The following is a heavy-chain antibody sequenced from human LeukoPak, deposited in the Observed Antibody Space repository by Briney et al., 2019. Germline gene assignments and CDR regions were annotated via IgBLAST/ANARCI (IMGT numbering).Heavy chain of an antibody. J-gene: IGHJ6*03. CDR1: GGSFSGYY. CDR3: ARAQHGYSGYDSLGYYYYYYMDV. D-gene: IGHD5-12*01. CDR2: INHSGST. Sequence: SETLSLTCAVYGGSFSGYYWSWIRRPPGKGLEWIGEINHSGSTNYNPSLKSRVTISVDTSKNQFSLKLSSVTAADTAVYYCARAQHGYSGYDSLGYYYYYYMDVWGKGTTVTVSS. V-gene: IGHV4-34*01.